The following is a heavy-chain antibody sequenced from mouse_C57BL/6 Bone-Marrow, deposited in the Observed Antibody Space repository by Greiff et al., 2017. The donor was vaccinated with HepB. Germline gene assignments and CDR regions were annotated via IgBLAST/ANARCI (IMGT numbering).Heavy chain of an antibody. J-gene: IGHJ3*01. V-gene: IGHV1-66*01. CDR3: AREDSSGSEAY. Sequence: QVQLQQSGPELVKPGASVKISCKASGYSFTSYYIHWVKQRPGQGLEWIGWIYPGSGNTKYNEKFKGKATLTADTSSSTAYMQLSSLTSEDSAVYYCAREDSSGSEAYWGQGTLVTVSA. CDR2: IYPGSGNT. CDR1: GYSFTSYY. D-gene: IGHD3-2*02.